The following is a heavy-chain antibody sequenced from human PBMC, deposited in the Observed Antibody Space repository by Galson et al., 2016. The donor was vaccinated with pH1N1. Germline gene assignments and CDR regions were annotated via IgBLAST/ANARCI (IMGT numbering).Heavy chain of an antibody. CDR3: ARNLYGDYSHYYAY. CDR1: GFSLSTSGMC. D-gene: IGHD4-17*01. V-gene: IGHV2-70*01. Sequence: PALVKPTQTLTLTCTFSGFSLSTSGMCVSWIRQPPGKALEWLALIDWDDNKYYSTSLKTRLTISKDTSKNQVVLTMTNMDPVDTATYYCARNLYGDYSHYYAYWGQGTLVTGSS. CDR2: IDWDDNK. J-gene: IGHJ4*02.